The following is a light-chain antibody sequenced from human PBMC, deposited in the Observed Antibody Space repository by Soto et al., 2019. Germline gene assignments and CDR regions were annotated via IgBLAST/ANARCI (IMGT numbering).Light chain of an antibody. CDR2: DAS. V-gene: IGKV1-5*01. Sequence: DIQMTQSPSTLSASVGDRVTITCRASQSISSWLAWYQQKPVKAPKLLIYDASSLESGVPSRFSGSGSGTEFTLTISSLQPDDFATYYCQQYNSYSAITFGQGTRLEI. CDR3: QQYNSYSAIT. J-gene: IGKJ5*01. CDR1: QSISSW.